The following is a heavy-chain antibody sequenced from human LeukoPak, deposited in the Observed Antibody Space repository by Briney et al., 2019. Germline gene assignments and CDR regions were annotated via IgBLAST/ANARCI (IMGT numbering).Heavy chain of an antibody. Sequence: KSSETLSLTCAVYGGSFSGYYWSWIRQPPGKGLEWIGEINHSGSTNYNPSLKSRVTISVDTSKNQFSLKLSSVTAADTAVYYCARRRGQLATYNWFDPWGQGTLVTVSS. J-gene: IGHJ5*02. CDR3: ARRRGQLATYNWFDP. D-gene: IGHD6-6*01. CDR2: INHSGST. CDR1: GGSFSGYY. V-gene: IGHV4-34*01.